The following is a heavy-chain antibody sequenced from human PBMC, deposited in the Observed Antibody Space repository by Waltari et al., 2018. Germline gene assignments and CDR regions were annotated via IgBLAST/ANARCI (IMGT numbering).Heavy chain of an antibody. V-gene: IGHV4-39*01. D-gene: IGHD4-17*01. J-gene: IGHJ1*01. CDR2: MQYRGST. CDR1: GRSISTNSH. CDR3: GRIAFGDDGGYFQH. Sequence: QLQLQESGPGLVKPSETLSLTCPVSGRSISTNSHWGWIRQPPGKGLEWMGNMQYRGSTFYNPSLKSRVTISLDTSKNQFSLRLSSVGAADTAVYFCGRIAFGDDGGYFQHWGQGTLVTVSS.